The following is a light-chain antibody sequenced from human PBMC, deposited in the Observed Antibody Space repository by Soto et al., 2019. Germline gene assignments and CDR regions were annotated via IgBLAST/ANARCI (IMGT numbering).Light chain of an antibody. CDR1: QSVTANY. Sequence: VLTQSPGTLSLSPGDRATLSCRASQSVTANYLAWYQQKPGQAPRLLIYGASSRATGIPDRFSGSGSGTSFTLTITRLEPEDFAVYFCQQYGSSPLTFGGGTKVEIK. CDR2: GAS. V-gene: IGKV3-20*01. CDR3: QQYGSSPLT. J-gene: IGKJ4*01.